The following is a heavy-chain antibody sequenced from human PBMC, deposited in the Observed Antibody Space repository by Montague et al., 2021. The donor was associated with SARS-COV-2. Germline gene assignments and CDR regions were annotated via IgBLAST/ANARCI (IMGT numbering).Heavy chain of an antibody. CDR3: ARQDPYSKQKFYYYYYYLDY. D-gene: IGHD4-11*01. CDR2: IYYSGXT. Sequence: SETLSLTCTVSGGSISSSSYYWGWIRQPPGKGLECIGSIYYSGXTXYXXXXKXRVTISVYTSKNQFSLKLSAVTAADTAVYYCARQDPYSKQKFYYYYYYLDYWGQGTLVTVSS. CDR1: GGSISSSSYY. V-gene: IGHV4-39*01. J-gene: IGHJ4*02.